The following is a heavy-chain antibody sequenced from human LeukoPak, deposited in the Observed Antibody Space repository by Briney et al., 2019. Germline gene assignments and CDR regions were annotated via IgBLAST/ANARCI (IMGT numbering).Heavy chain of an antibody. D-gene: IGHD1-14*01. Sequence: GGSLRLSCAASGFTVSNDYMAWVRQAPGRGLEWVSLIYGDGTTFYTDSVKGRFTISRDNSKNTMSVQMDDLRAEDTAVYYCTRYNNDHFDYWGQGTLVTVSS. CDR1: GFTVSNDY. CDR2: IYGDGTT. V-gene: IGHV3-66*01. CDR3: TRYNNDHFDY. J-gene: IGHJ4*02.